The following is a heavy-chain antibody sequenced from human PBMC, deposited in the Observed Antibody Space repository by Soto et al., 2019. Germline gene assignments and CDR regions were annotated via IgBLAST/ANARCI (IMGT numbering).Heavy chain of an antibody. Sequence: QVQLQQWGAGLLKPSETLSLTCAVYGGSFSGYYWSWIRQPPGKGLEWIGEINHSGSTNYNPSLKSRVTISVDTSKNQFFLKLSSVTAADAAVYYCARSKTTVTRFDYWGQGTLVTVSS. J-gene: IGHJ4*02. CDR3: ARSKTTVTRFDY. D-gene: IGHD4-17*01. CDR1: GGSFSGYY. CDR2: INHSGST. V-gene: IGHV4-34*01.